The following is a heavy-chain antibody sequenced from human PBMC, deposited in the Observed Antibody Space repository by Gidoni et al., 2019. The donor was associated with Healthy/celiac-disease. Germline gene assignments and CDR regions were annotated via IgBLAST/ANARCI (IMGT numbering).Heavy chain of an antibody. J-gene: IGHJ4*02. CDR1: GFPFDDYA. Sequence: EVQLVDSGGGLVQPGRSLRLSFAASGFPFDDYAMHWVRQAPGKGLESVSGISCNSGSIGYADSVKGRFTISRDNAKNSLYLQMNSLRAEDTALYYCAKDIGWGGGSEYSSSYFDYWGQGTLVTVSS. CDR3: AKDIGWGGGSEYSSSYFDY. D-gene: IGHD6-6*01. CDR2: ISCNSGSI. V-gene: IGHV3-9*01.